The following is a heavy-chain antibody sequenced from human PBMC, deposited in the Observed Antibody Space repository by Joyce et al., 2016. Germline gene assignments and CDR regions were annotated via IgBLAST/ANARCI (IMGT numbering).Heavy chain of an antibody. D-gene: IGHD6-13*01. CDR3: ARDRTGVVAAGLQH. Sequence: QLQLVESGGGVVQPGRSLRLSCVASGVTFGTYAMHWVRQAPGKGLEWVATIWYDGSNKYYGDSVKGRFTISRDNSKNTLYLDMNSLRAEDTAVYYCARDRTGVVAAGLQHWGQGTLVTVSS. CDR1: GVTFGTYA. J-gene: IGHJ1*01. V-gene: IGHV3-33*01. CDR2: IWYDGSNK.